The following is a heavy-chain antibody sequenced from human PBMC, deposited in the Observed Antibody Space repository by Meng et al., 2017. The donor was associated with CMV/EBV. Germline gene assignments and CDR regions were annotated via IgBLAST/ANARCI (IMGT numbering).Heavy chain of an antibody. D-gene: IGHD4-11*01. CDR3: ARPYSKESNNWFDP. CDR1: GYTFTSYG. CDR2: ISAYNGNT. J-gene: IGHJ5*02. Sequence: ASVKVSCKASGYTFTSYGISWVRQAPGQGLEWMGWISAYNGNTNYAQKLQGRVTMTTDTSTSTAYMELSRLRSDDTAVYYCARPYSKESNNWFDPWGQGTLVTVSS. V-gene: IGHV1-18*01.